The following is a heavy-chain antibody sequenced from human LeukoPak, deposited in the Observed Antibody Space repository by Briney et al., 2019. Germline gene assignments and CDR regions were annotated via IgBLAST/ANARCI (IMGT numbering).Heavy chain of an antibody. CDR1: GFTFSSYA. Sequence: GGSLRLSCAASGFTFSSYAMGWVRQAPGKGLEWVSAISGSGGSTYYADSVKGRFTISRDNSKNTLYLQMNSLRAEDTAVYYCAKAYCSSTSCYDYYYYGMDVWGKGTTVTVSS. CDR3: AKAYCSSTSCYDYYYYGMDV. V-gene: IGHV3-23*01. J-gene: IGHJ6*04. CDR2: ISGSGGST. D-gene: IGHD2-2*01.